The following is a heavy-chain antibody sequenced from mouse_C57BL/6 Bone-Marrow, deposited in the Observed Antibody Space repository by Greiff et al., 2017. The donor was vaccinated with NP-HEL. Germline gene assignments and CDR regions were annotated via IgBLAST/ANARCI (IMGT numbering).Heavy chain of an antibody. CDR1: GFTFSDYY. CDR2: ISNGGGST. D-gene: IGHD3-2*02. Sequence: EVKLMESGGGLVQPGGSLKLSCAASGFTFSDYYMYWVRQTPEKRLEWVAYISNGGGSTYYPDTVQGRFTISRDNAKNPLYLQMSLWKAEDTAMYYCARHEAQVTSAWFAYWGQGTLVTVSA. V-gene: IGHV5-12*01. J-gene: IGHJ3*01. CDR3: ARHEAQVTSAWFAY.